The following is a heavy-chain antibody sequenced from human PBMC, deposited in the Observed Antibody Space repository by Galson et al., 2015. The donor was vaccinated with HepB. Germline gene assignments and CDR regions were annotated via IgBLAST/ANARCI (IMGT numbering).Heavy chain of an antibody. J-gene: IGHJ3*02. Sequence: QSGAEVKKPGESLKISCKGFGYSFSSFWIGWVRQMPGKGLEWMGIIYPGDSDTRYSPSFQGQVTISVDKSINTAYLQWSSLKASDTAMYYCAKVSFRGVNAFDIWGQGTMVTVSS. CDR1: GYSFSSFW. V-gene: IGHV5-51*01. CDR2: IYPGDSDT. D-gene: IGHD3-10*01. CDR3: AKVSFRGVNAFDI.